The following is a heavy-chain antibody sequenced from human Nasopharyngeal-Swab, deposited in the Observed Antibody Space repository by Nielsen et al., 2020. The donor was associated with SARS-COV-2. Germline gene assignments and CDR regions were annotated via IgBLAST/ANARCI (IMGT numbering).Heavy chain of an antibody. CDR2: ISYDGSNK. CDR1: GFTFSSYG. J-gene: IGHJ4*02. CDR3: ARDDYVWGSYRYTTYFDY. V-gene: IGHV3-30*03. Sequence: GGSLRLSCAASGFTFSSYGMHWVRQAPGKGLEWVAVISYDGSNKYYADSVKGRFTISRDNSKNTLYLQMNSLRAEDTAVYYCARDDYVWGSYRYTTYFDYWGQGTLVTVSS. D-gene: IGHD3-16*02.